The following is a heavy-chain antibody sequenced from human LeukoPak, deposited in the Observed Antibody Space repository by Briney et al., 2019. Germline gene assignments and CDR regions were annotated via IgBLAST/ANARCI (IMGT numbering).Heavy chain of an antibody. CDR3: AKDKAPLYSGYDWDLDF. D-gene: IGHD5-12*01. CDR2: ISWNSGSI. J-gene: IGHJ4*02. CDR1: GFTFHQYA. V-gene: IGHV3-9*01. Sequence: PGRSLRLPCAASGFTFHQYAIHWVRQVPGKGLEWVSGISWNSGSIGYADSVRGRFTISRDNAKNSVYLQMNSLRAEGTALYYCAKDKAPLYSGYDWDLDFWGQGTLVIVSS.